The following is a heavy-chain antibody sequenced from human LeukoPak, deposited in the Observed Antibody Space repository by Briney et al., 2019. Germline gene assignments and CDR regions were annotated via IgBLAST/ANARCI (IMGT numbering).Heavy chain of an antibody. CDR3: ARRETYNWFDP. V-gene: IGHV4-61*02. J-gene: IGHJ5*02. Sequence: PSETLSLTCTVSGGSISSGSYYWSWIRQPAGKGLEWIGRIYTSGSTNYNPSLKSRVTISVDTSKNQFSLKLSSVTAADTAVYYCARRETYNWFDPWGQGTLVTVSS. D-gene: IGHD1-26*01. CDR2: IYTSGST. CDR1: GGSISSGSYY.